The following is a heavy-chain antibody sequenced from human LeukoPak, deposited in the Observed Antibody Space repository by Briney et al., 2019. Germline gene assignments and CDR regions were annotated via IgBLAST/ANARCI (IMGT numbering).Heavy chain of an antibody. J-gene: IGHJ4*02. CDR3: ARVPRDGYNVRGFDY. CDR1: GGSISSGDYY. Sequence: SQTLSLTCTVSGGSISSGDYYWSWIRQPPGKGLEWIGYIYYSGSTNYNPSLKSRVTISVDTSKNQFSLKLSSVTAADTAVYYCARVPRDGYNVRGFDYWGQGTLVTVSS. CDR2: IYYSGST. D-gene: IGHD5-24*01. V-gene: IGHV4-61*08.